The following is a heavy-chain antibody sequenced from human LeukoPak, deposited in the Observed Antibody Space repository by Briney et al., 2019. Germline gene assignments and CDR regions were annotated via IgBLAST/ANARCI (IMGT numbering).Heavy chain of an antibody. CDR2: IYSGGST. D-gene: IGHD4-23*01. CDR1: GFTVSSNY. V-gene: IGHV3-53*01. Sequence: GGSLRLSCAASGFTVSSNYMSWVRQAPGKGLEWVSVIYSGGSTYYADSVKGRFTISRDNSKNTLYLQMNSLRAEDTAVYYCAKVGYGGNSDPFDYWGQGTLVTVSS. CDR3: AKVGYGGNSDPFDY. J-gene: IGHJ4*02.